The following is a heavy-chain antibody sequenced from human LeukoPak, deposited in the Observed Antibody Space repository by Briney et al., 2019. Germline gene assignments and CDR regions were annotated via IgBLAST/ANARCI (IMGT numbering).Heavy chain of an antibody. J-gene: IGHJ4*02. CDR2: ISGSGGST. Sequence: GGPLRLSCAAFRFTFSSYAMSWVRQAPGKGLEWVSAISGSGGSTYYADSVKGRFTISRDNSKNTLYLQMNSLRAEDTAVYYCANRAPYYYDSSGYYYANWGQGTLVTVSS. D-gene: IGHD3-22*01. V-gene: IGHV3-23*01. CDR3: ANRAPYYYDSSGYYYAN. CDR1: RFTFSSYA.